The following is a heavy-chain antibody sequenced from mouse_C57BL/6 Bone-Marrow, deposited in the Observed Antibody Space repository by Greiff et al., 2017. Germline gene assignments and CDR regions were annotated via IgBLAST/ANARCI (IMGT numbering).Heavy chain of an antibody. J-gene: IGHJ3*01. CDR3: ARNPHYYGSSSWFAY. V-gene: IGHV1-80*01. D-gene: IGHD1-1*01. CDR1: GYAFSSYW. CDR2: IYPGDGDT. Sequence: QVQLQQSGAELVKPGASVKISCKASGYAFSSYWMNWVKQRPGKGLEWIGQIYPGDGDTNYNGKFKGKATLTADKSSSTAYMQLSSLTSEDSAVYFCARNPHYYGSSSWFAYWGQGTLVTVSA.